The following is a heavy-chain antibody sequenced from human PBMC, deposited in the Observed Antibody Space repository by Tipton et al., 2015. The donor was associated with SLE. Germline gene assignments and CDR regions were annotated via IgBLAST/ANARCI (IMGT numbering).Heavy chain of an antibody. CDR2: IYYTGSA. J-gene: IGHJ4*02. CDR3: AKGPNIVVVPAAPFDN. Sequence: TLSLTCTLSGDSISTSDYYWGWIRQPPGKGLEWIGTIYYTGSAYYNPSLRSRVTMSVDTSKNQFSLKVTSVTAADTALYYCAKGPNIVVVPAAPFDNWGQGTLVIVSS. V-gene: IGHV4-39*07. CDR1: GDSISTSDYY. D-gene: IGHD2-2*01.